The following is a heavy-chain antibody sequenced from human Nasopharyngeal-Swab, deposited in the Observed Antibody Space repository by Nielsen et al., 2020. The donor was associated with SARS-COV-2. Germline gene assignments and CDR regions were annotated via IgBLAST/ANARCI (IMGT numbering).Heavy chain of an antibody. CDR2: MNPNSGNT. Sequence: WVRQAPGQGLEWMGWMNPNSGNTGYAQKFQGRVTMTRNTSISTAYTELSSLRSEDTAVYYCARGRLSNYYGMDVWGQGTTVTVSS. D-gene: IGHD3-16*02. CDR3: ARGRLSNYYGMDV. J-gene: IGHJ6*02. V-gene: IGHV1-8*01.